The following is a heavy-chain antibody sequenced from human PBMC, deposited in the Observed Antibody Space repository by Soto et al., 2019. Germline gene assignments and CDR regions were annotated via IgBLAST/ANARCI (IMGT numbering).Heavy chain of an antibody. J-gene: IGHJ6*04. D-gene: IGHD5-18*01. Sequence: PSETLSLTCTVSGGSISSYYWSWIRQPPGKGLEWIGYIYYSGSTNYNPSLKSRVTISVDTSKNQFSLKLSSVTAADTAVYYCAGVDTFHHYYYGMDVWGKGTTVTVPS. CDR2: IYYSGST. CDR3: AGVDTFHHYYYGMDV. CDR1: GGSISSYY. V-gene: IGHV4-59*01.